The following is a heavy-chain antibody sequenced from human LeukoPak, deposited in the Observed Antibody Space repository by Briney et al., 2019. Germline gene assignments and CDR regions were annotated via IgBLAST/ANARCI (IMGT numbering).Heavy chain of an antibody. V-gene: IGHV3-64D*06. Sequence: GSLRLSCSASGFTFSTSAIHWVRQAPGKGLEYVSAISSNGGSTYYAGSVKGRFTISRDNSKSTLSLQMSSLRPEDTAVYYCVKLPYSDTSAYYVDYWGQGTLVTVSS. J-gene: IGHJ4*02. CDR3: VKLPYSDTSAYYVDY. CDR2: ISSNGGST. D-gene: IGHD3-22*01. CDR1: GFTFSTSA.